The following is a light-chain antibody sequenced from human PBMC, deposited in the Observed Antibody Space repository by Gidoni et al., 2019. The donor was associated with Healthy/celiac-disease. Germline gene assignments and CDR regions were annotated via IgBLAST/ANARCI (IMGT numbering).Light chain of an antibody. CDR3: QQDRT. Sequence: DIQMTQSPSTLSASVGDRVTITCRASQSISSWLAWYQQKPGKAPKLLIYKASSLESGVPSRVSGSGSGTEFTLTISRLQPDDFATYYCQQDRTVGQGTKVEIK. J-gene: IGKJ1*01. CDR2: KAS. V-gene: IGKV1-5*03. CDR1: QSISSW.